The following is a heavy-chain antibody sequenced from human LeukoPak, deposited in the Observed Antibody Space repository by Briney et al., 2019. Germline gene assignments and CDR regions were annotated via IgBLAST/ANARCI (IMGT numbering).Heavy chain of an antibody. CDR1: GGSIISYY. V-gene: IGHV4-59*01. D-gene: IGHD4-17*01. CDR2: IYYSGST. J-gene: IGHJ6*02. CDR3: ARVVKRFYYGMDV. Sequence: SETLSLTCTVSGGSIISYYWSWIRQPPGKGLEWIGYIYYSGSTNYNPSLKSRVTISVDTSKNQFSLKLTSVTAADTAVYYCARVVKRFYYGMDVWGQGTTVTVSS.